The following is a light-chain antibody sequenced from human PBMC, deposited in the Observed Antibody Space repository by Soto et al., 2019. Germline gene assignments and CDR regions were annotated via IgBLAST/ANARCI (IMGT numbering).Light chain of an antibody. Sequence: EIVLTQSPGTLSSSPGERATLSCRASQSVSSSYLAWYQQKPGQAPRLLIYGASSRATGIPDRFSGSGSGTDFTLTISRLEPEDFAVYYCQQYGSSPLHTFGQGTKLEIK. CDR2: GAS. CDR1: QSVSSSY. CDR3: QQYGSSPLHT. J-gene: IGKJ2*01. V-gene: IGKV3-20*01.